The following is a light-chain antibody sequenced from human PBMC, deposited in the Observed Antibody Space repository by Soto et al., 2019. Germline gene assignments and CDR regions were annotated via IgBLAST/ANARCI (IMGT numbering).Light chain of an antibody. Sequence: QAVVTQLPSVSGAPGQRVTISCTGSSSNIGAGYDVHWYQQLPGTAPKLLIYGNSNRPSGVPDRFSGSKSGTSASLAITGLQAEDEADYYCQSYDSSLRVSVFGGGTKLTVL. CDR2: GNS. J-gene: IGLJ2*01. CDR3: QSYDSSLRVSV. CDR1: SSNIGAGYD. V-gene: IGLV1-40*01.